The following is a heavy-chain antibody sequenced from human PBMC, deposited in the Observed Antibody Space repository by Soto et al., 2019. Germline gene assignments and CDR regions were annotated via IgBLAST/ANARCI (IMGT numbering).Heavy chain of an antibody. CDR1: GFTFSTYL. V-gene: IGHV3-7*01. D-gene: IGHD6-19*01. CDR3: ARYSSAWGL. CDR2: IRYDGSET. Sequence: GGSLRLSCAASGFTFSTYLMSWVRQAPGKGLEWVANIRYDGSETYYVDSVKGRFTISRDNAKNSLYLQMNSLRGEDTAVYYCARYSSAWGLWGQGTLVTVSS. J-gene: IGHJ4*02.